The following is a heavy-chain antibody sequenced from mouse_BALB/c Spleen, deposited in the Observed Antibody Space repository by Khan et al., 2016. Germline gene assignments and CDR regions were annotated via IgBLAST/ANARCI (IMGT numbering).Heavy chain of an antibody. CDR2: IWGDGST. CDR3: ARVLSYDPGVFAY. CDR1: GFSLTGYG. D-gene: IGHD2-4*01. V-gene: IGHV2-6-7*01. Sequence: QVQLKESGPGLVAPSQSLSITCTVSGFSLTGYGVNWVRQPPGKGLEWLGMIWGDGSTDYNSALKSRLSISKDNSKSQVFLQMNSLQTDDTARYXCARVLSYDPGVFAYWGQGTLVTVSA. J-gene: IGHJ3*01.